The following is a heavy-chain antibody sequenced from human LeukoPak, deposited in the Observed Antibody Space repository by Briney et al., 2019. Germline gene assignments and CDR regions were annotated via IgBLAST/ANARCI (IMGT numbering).Heavy chain of an antibody. J-gene: IGHJ4*02. CDR3: ARGVGYYDSSGTIDY. Sequence: GGSLRLSCAASGFTFSSYGMHWVRQAPGKGLEWVAVVWYDGSKKYSADSVKGRITISRDDSKNTLYLQMNSLGAEDTAVYYCARGVGYYDSSGTIDYWGQGTLVTVSS. D-gene: IGHD3-22*01. CDR2: VWYDGSKK. CDR1: GFTFSSYG. V-gene: IGHV3-33*01.